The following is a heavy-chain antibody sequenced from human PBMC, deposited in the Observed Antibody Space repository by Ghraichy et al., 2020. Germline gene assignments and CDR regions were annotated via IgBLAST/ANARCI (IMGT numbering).Heavy chain of an antibody. Sequence: SETLSLTCTVSGGSISSSSYYWGWIRQPPGKGLEWIGSIYYSGSTYYNPSLKSRVTISVDTSKNQFSLKLSSVTAADTAVYYCARLEYDYVWGSYRYRKKDDAFDIWGQGTMVTVSS. CDR2: IYYSGST. CDR3: ARLEYDYVWGSYRYRKKDDAFDI. J-gene: IGHJ3*02. D-gene: IGHD3-16*02. V-gene: IGHV4-39*07. CDR1: GGSISSSSYY.